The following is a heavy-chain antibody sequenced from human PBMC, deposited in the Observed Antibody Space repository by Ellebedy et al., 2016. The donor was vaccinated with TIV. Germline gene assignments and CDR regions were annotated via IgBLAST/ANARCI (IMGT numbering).Heavy chain of an antibody. CDR2: ISAYNGNT. V-gene: IGHV1-18*01. CDR3: ARDPRIPPPTIDYDFWSGYGDDAFDI. Sequence: ASVKVSXKASGYTFTSYGISWVRQAPGQGLEWMGWISAYNGNTNYAQKLQGRVTMTTDTSTSTAYMELRSLRSDDTAVYSCARDPRIPPPTIDYDFWSGYGDDAFDIWGQGTMVTVSS. CDR1: GYTFTSYG. J-gene: IGHJ3*02. D-gene: IGHD3-3*01.